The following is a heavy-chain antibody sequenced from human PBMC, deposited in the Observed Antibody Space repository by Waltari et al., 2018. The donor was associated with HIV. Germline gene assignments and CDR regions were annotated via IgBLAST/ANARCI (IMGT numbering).Heavy chain of an antibody. J-gene: IGHJ4*02. CDR3: AKENYGRPYFDY. CDR1: GFTFSSYG. D-gene: IGHD3-16*01. CDR2: IRYDGSNK. Sequence: QVQLVESGGGVVQPGGSLRLSCAASGFTFSSYGMHWVRQAPGKGLEWVAFIRYDGSNKYYADSVKCRFTISRDNSKNTLYLQMNSLRAEDTAVYYCAKENYGRPYFDYWGQGTLVTVSS. V-gene: IGHV3-30*02.